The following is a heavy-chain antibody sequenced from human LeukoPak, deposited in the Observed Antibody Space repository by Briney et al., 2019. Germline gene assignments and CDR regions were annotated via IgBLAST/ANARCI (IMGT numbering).Heavy chain of an antibody. CDR2: IYHSGNT. D-gene: IGHD5-12*01. CDR3: ARDGYSGSDAL. V-gene: IGHV4-4*02. J-gene: IGHJ4*02. CDR1: GGSISSSNW. Sequence: KSSETLSLTCAVSGGSISSSNWWSWVRQPPGKGLEWIGDIYHSGNTNYNPSLESRVTISVDKSKNQFSLKLSSVTAADTAVYYCARDGYSGSDALWGQGTLVTVSS.